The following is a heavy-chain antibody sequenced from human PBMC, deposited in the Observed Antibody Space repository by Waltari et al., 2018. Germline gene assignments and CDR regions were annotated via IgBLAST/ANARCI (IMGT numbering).Heavy chain of an antibody. CDR1: GYSISSGYY. CDR3: ARHPTVTHPDY. D-gene: IGHD4-17*01. V-gene: IGHV4-38-2*01. CDR2: IYHSGST. J-gene: IGHJ4*02. Sequence: QVQLQESGPGLVKPSETLSLTCAVSGYSISSGYYWGWIRQPPGKGLEWIGSIYHSGSTYYNPSLKSRLTISVDTSKNQFSLKLSSVTAADTVVYYCARHPTVTHPDYWGQGTLVTVSS.